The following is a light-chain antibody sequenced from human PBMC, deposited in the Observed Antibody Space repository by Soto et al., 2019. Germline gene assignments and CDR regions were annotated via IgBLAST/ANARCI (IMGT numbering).Light chain of an antibody. CDR2: KAS. V-gene: IGKV1-5*03. Sequence: DIQMTQSPSTLSGSVGDRVTITCRASQTISSWLAWYQQKPGKAPKLLIYKASTLKSGVSSRFSGGGSGTEFTLTISSLQPDDFATYYCQQYKTYWTFGPGTKVDIK. CDR3: QQYKTYWT. J-gene: IGKJ1*01. CDR1: QTISSW.